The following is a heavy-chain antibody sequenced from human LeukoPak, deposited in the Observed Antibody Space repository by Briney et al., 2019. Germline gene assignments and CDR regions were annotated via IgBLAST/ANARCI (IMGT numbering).Heavy chain of an antibody. CDR3: ASPATGAKLVDY. D-gene: IGHD7-27*01. CDR2: INSDGSST. V-gene: IGHV3-74*01. J-gene: IGHJ4*02. CDR1: GFTFSSYW. Sequence: GGSLRLSCAASGFTFSSYWMHWVRHAPGKGLVWVSRINSDGSSTSYADSVKGRFTISRDNAKNTLYLQMNSLRAEDTAVYYCASPATGAKLVDYWGQGTLVTVSS.